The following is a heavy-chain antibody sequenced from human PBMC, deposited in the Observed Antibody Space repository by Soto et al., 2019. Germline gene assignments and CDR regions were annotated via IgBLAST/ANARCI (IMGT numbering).Heavy chain of an antibody. V-gene: IGHV6-1*01. CDR1: GDSVSSNSAA. Sequence: SQTLSLTCAISGDSVSSNSAAWHWIRQSPSRGLEWLGRTYYRSKWYNDYAVSVKSRITINPDTSKNQFSLQLNSVTPEDTAVYYCAKQWELLSWWFDPWGQGTLVTVSS. CDR2: TYYRSKWYN. J-gene: IGHJ5*02. D-gene: IGHD1-26*01. CDR3: AKQWELLSWWFDP.